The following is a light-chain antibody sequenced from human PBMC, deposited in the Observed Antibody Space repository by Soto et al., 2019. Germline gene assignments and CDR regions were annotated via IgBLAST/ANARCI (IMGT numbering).Light chain of an antibody. CDR2: DAS. V-gene: IGKV1D-13*01. CDR1: QGINSA. Sequence: AIQLTQSPSSLSASVGDRVTITCRASQGINSALAWYQQKPGKAPKLLIYDASSLESGVPSRFSGSGSGTEFTLTISSLQPEDFATYYCQQFNNYLFTFGPGTKVDIK. CDR3: QQFNNYLFT. J-gene: IGKJ3*01.